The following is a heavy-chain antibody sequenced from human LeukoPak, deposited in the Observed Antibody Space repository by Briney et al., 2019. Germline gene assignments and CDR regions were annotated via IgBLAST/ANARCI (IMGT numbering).Heavy chain of an antibody. CDR1: GFTFSSYA. Sequence: GGSLRLSCAASGFTFSSYAMSWVRQAPGKGLEWVSAISGSGGSTYYADSVKGRFTISRDNSKNTLYLQMNSLRAEDTAVYYCARGKTDPRLSASYYYYYGMDVWGQGTTVTVSS. V-gene: IGHV3-23*01. D-gene: IGHD1-14*01. CDR2: ISGSGGST. CDR3: ARGKTDPRLSASYYYYYGMDV. J-gene: IGHJ6*02.